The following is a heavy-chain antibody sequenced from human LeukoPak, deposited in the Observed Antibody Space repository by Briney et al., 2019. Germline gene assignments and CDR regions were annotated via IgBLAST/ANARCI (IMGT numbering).Heavy chain of an antibody. Sequence: SVKVSCKASVGTFSSYAISWVRQAPGQGLEWMGGIIPIFGTANYAQKFQGRVTITTDESTSTAYMELSSLRSEDTAVYYCASSAARDYYYYYMDVWGKGTTVTVSS. V-gene: IGHV1-69*05. CDR3: ASSAARDYYYYYMDV. CDR1: VGTFSSYA. CDR2: IIPIFGTA. J-gene: IGHJ6*03. D-gene: IGHD3-10*01.